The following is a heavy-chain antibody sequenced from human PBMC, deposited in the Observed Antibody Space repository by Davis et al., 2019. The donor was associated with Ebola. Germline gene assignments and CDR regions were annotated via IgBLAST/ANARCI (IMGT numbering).Heavy chain of an antibody. CDR2: IYYSGST. CDR1: GFSISSYY. CDR3: ASHKRWLQPFDY. Sequence: SETLSLTCTVSGFSISSYYWSWIRQPPGKGLEWIWYIYYSGSTNYNPSLKSRLTITVDTSKNQFSLKLSSVTAADTAVYYCASHKRWLQPFDYWGQGTLVTVSS. V-gene: IGHV4-59*12. J-gene: IGHJ4*02. D-gene: IGHD5-24*01.